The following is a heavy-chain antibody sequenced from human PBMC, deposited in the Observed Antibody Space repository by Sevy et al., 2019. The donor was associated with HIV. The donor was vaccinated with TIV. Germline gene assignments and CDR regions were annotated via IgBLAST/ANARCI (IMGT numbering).Heavy chain of an antibody. V-gene: IGHV3-15*07. CDR2: IKSKTDGGTT. CDR3: TTDGGGYNYGYSFDY. D-gene: IGHD5-18*01. J-gene: IGHJ4*02. Sequence: GGYLRLSCAASGFTFSNAWMNWVRQAPGKGLEWVGRIKSKTDGGTTDYAAHVKGRFTISRDDSKNTLYLQMNSLKTEDTAVYYCTTDGGGYNYGYSFDYWGQGTLVIVSS. CDR1: GFTFSNAW.